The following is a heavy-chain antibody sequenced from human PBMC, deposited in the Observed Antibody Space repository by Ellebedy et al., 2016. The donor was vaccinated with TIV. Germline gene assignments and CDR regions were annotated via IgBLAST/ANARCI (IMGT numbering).Heavy chain of an antibody. CDR3: TTEFGELFSDYYYGMDV. CDR1: GFTFSNAW. D-gene: IGHD3-10*01. CDR2: IKSKTDGGTT. Sequence: GESLKISCAASGFTFSNAWMNWVRQAPGKGLEWVGRIKSKTDGGTTDYAAPVKGRFTIPRDDSKNTLYLQMNSLKTEDTAVYYCTTEFGELFSDYYYGMDVWGQGTTVTVSS. V-gene: IGHV3-15*07. J-gene: IGHJ6*02.